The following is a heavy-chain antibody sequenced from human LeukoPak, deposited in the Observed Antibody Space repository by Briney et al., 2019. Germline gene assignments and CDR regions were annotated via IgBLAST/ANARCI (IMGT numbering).Heavy chain of an antibody. Sequence: ASVKVSCKASSYTFTSYGICWVRQAPGQGLEWMGWISTYNGKTNYAQKIQGRVTMTTDTSTSTAYMELRSLRSDDTAVYYCARDLPYSSSWESIDYWGQGTLVIVSS. CDR2: ISTYNGKT. J-gene: IGHJ4*02. D-gene: IGHD6-13*01. CDR1: SYTFTSYG. V-gene: IGHV1-18*01. CDR3: ARDLPYSSSWESIDY.